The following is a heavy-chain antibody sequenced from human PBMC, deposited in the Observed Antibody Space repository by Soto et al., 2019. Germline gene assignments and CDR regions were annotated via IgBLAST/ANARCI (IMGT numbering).Heavy chain of an antibody. D-gene: IGHD3-10*01. CDR3: ARIGSRGNGFDY. V-gene: IGHV4-31*03. CDR2: IYYSGST. CDR1: GGSISSGGYY. J-gene: IGHJ4*02. Sequence: QVQLQESGPGLVKPSQTLSLTCSVSGGSISSGGYYWTWIRQHPEKGLEWIGYIYYSGSTYYNPSLESRITISADTSKNQFSLKLSSVTAADTAVYFCARIGSRGNGFDYWGQGTLVTVSS.